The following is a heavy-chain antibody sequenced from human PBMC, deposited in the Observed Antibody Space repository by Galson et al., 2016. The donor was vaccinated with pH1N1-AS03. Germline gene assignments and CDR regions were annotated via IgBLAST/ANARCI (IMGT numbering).Heavy chain of an antibody. D-gene: IGHD5-18*01. CDR3: ANPRASGTTMVTRLDY. V-gene: IGHV3-7*01. Sequence: SLRLSCAASGFTFSRHCMTWVRQAPGKGLEWVANINRDGSEKDYLDSVKGRFTVSRDNSKNTLYLQMNGLRAEDTAIYYCANPRASGTTMVTRLDYWGQGILVTVSS. CDR2: INRDGSEK. J-gene: IGHJ4*02. CDR1: GFTFSRHC.